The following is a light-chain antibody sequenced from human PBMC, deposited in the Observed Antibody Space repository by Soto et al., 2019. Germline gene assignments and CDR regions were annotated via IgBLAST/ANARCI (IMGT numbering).Light chain of an antibody. CDR2: GNS. J-gene: IGLJ2*01. Sequence: QSVLTQPPSVSGALGQRVTISCTGSSSNIGAGYDVHWYQQLPGTAPKLLIYGNSNRPSGVPDRFSGSKSGTSASLAITGLQAEDEADYYCQSYDSSLSGPVVFGGGTKVTVL. CDR1: SSNIGAGYD. V-gene: IGLV1-40*01. CDR3: QSYDSSLSGPVV.